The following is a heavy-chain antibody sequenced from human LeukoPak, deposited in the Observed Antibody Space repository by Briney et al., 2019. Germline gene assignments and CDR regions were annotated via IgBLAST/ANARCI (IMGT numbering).Heavy chain of an antibody. V-gene: IGHV4-30-2*01. D-gene: IGHD6-13*01. CDR1: GGSISSGGYY. Sequence: PSETLSLTCTVSGGSISSGGYYWSWIRQPPGKGLEWIGYIYHSGSTYYNPSLKSRVTISVDRSKNQFSLKLSSVTAADTAVYYCARYIAAAGFFDYWGQGTLVTVSS. CDR2: IYHSGST. J-gene: IGHJ4*02. CDR3: ARYIAAAGFFDY.